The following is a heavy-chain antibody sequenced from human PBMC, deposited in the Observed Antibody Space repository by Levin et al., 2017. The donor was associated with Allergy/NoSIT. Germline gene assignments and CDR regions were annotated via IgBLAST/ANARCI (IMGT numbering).Heavy chain of an antibody. CDR3: ARDHDGEDEYFDF. D-gene: IGHD3-10*01. Sequence: GESLKISCAASGFTFRTFWMSWVRQAPGKGPEWVANIKQDGSDKYYVDSVKGRFTLSRDNAKNSLYLQMNSLRVEDTAVYYCARDHDGEDEYFDFWGQGTLVTVSS. CDR1: GFTFRTFW. J-gene: IGHJ4*02. CDR2: IKQDGSDK. V-gene: IGHV3-7*01.